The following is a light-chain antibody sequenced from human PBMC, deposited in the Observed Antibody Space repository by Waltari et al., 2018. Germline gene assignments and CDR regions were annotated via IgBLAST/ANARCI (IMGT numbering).Light chain of an antibody. V-gene: IGKV4-1*01. CDR3: QQYDSTPAT. CDR1: QSVLYSSNNKNY. J-gene: IGKJ2*01. CDR2: WAS. Sequence: DIVMTQSPDSLAVSLGERATINCKSSQSVLYSSNNKNYLAWYQQKPGQPPTLVIYWASTREAGVPHRFSSSGSGTDFTLTSSSLQAEDGAVYYCQQYDSTPATFGQGTKLEIK.